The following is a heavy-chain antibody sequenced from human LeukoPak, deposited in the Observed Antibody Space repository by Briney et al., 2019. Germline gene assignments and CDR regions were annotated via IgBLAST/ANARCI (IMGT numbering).Heavy chain of an antibody. CDR2: IIPIFGTA. D-gene: IGHD4-11*01. J-gene: IGHJ6*03. Sequence: SVKVSCKASGGTFSSYAISWVRQAPGQGLEWMGGIIPIFGTANYAQKFQGRVTTTADKSTSTAYMELSSLRSEDTAVYYCARDYAYRNPKNYYMDVWGKGTTVTVSS. V-gene: IGHV1-69*06. CDR3: ARDYAYRNPKNYYMDV. CDR1: GGTFSSYA.